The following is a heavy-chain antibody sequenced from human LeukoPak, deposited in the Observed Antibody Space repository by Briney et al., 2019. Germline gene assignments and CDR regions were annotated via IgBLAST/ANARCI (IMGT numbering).Heavy chain of an antibody. CDR2: IYPGDSDT. J-gene: IGHJ4*02. Sequence: GESLKISCKGSGYRFTSYWIGWVRHMPAKGLEWMAIIYPGDSDTRYGPSFRGQVTISADKSINTAFLEWYNMKASDTGMYYCARLGPEGAYREIDSWGQGTLVTVSS. CDR1: GYRFTSYW. CDR3: ARLGPEGAYREIDS. V-gene: IGHV5-51*01. D-gene: IGHD4-11*01.